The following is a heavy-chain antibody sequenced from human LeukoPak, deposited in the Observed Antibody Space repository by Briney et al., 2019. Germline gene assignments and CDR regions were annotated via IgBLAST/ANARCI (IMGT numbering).Heavy chain of an antibody. D-gene: IGHD1-26*01. CDR3: ARDWSWHFDY. Sequence: GGSLRLSCAASGFTFNTYSMNWVRQAPGKGLEWVSYISAGSTNIHYADSVKGRFTISRDNAKNSLYLQMSSLRDEDTAVYYCARDWSWHFDYWGQGTLVTVSS. J-gene: IGHJ4*02. CDR2: ISAGSTNI. CDR1: GFTFNTYS. V-gene: IGHV3-48*02.